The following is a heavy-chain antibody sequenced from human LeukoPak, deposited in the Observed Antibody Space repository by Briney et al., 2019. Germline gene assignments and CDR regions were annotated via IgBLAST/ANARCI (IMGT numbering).Heavy chain of an antibody. V-gene: IGHV4-39*01. J-gene: IGHJ1*01. CDR3: ASRTWAAAYFQH. Sequence: KTSETLSLTCTVSGGSISSSYYWGWIRQPPGKGLEWIGCIYYIGSTHYNPSLKSRVTISVDTSKNQFSLKLSSVTAADTAVYYCASRTWAAAYFQHWGQGALVTVSS. D-gene: IGHD1/OR15-1a*01. CDR1: GGSISSSYY. CDR2: IYYIGST.